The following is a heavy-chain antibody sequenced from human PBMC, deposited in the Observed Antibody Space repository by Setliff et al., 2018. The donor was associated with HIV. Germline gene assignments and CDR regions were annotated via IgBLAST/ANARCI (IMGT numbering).Heavy chain of an antibody. J-gene: IGHJ6*03. CDR2: IYYSGST. CDR1: GGSISSSSSY. D-gene: IGHD6-13*01. V-gene: IGHV4-39*01. Sequence: PSETLSLTCTVSGGSISSSSSYWGWIRQPPGKGLEWIGNIYYSGSTYSSPSLKSRLTISVDTSKNQFSLKVNSVTAADTAVYYCARGARLLAGYSDRWDYYYMGVWGKGTTVTVSS. CDR3: ARGARLLAGYSDRWDYYYMGV.